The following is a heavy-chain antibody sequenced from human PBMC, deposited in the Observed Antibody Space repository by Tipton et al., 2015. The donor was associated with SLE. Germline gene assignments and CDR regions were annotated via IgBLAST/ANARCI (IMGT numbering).Heavy chain of an antibody. Sequence: TLSLTCAVYGGSISSSSSYYWAWIRQPPGKGVEWIGEINHRGSTNYNPSLKSRVTISVDTSKNQFSLKLRSVTAADTAVYYCARTTHGDAFDIWGQGTMVTVSS. J-gene: IGHJ3*02. D-gene: IGHD1-14*01. CDR2: INHRGST. CDR3: ARTTHGDAFDI. CDR1: GGSISSSSSYY. V-gene: IGHV4-34*01.